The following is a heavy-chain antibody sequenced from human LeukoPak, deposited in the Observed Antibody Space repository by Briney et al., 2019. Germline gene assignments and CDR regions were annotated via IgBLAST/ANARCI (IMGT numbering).Heavy chain of an antibody. J-gene: IGHJ4*02. CDR3: ARDPSSYYYDSSGYPDY. CDR1: GYTFTGYY. V-gene: IGHV1-2*02. D-gene: IGHD3-22*01. CDR2: INPNSGGT. Sequence: ASVTVSCKASGYTFTGYYMHWVRQAPGQGLEWMGWINPNSGGTNYAQKFQGRVTMTRDTSISTAYMELSRLRSDDTAVYYCARDPSSYYYDSSGYPDYWGQGTLVTVSS.